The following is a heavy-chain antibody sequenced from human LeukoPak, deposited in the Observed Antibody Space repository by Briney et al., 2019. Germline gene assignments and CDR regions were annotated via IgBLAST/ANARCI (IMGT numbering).Heavy chain of an antibody. D-gene: IGHD6-13*01. Sequence: SVKVSCKPSGGTFSSYAISWVRPAPGQGLEWMGRIIPILGIANYAQKFQGRVTITADKSTSTAYMELSSLRSEDTAVYYCAIDGVYSSSWEGLQHWGQGTLVTVSS. CDR2: IIPILGIA. J-gene: IGHJ1*01. CDR1: GGTFSSYA. CDR3: AIDGVYSSSWEGLQH. V-gene: IGHV1-69*04.